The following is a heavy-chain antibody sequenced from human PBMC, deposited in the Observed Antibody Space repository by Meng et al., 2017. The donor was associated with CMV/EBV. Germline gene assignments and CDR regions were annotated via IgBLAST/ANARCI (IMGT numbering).Heavy chain of an antibody. CDR3: ARVGRTSCYDY. J-gene: IGHJ4*02. V-gene: IGHV4-30-4*08. CDR2: IYYSGST. D-gene: IGHD2-2*01. CDR1: GSSISSWDYY. Sequence: LQESGHGLVKPSQTLSLTCTVSGSSISSWDYYLSWIRQPPGKGLEWIGYIYYSGSTYYNPSLKSRVTISVDTSKNQFSLKLSSVTAADTAVYYCARVGRTSCYDYWGQGTLVTVFS.